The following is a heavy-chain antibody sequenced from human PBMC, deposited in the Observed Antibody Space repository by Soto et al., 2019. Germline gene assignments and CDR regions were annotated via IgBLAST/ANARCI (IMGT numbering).Heavy chain of an antibody. J-gene: IGHJ5*01. D-gene: IGHD2-8*01. CDR2: IKHSGDT. CDR3: VRLIGNSWLDS. CDR1: DGSFNGYF. V-gene: IGHV4-34*01. Sequence: SETLSLTCAVYDGSFNGYFWTWIRQPPGKGLEWIGEIKHSGDTNYNASLKSRVTISVDTSKNQFSLKLASMTAADTAVYYCVRLIGNSWLDSWGQGTLVTVSS.